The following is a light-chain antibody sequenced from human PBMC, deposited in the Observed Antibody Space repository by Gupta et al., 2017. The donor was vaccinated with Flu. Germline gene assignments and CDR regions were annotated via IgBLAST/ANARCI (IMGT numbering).Light chain of an antibody. CDR3: SSYTSTSTLV. CDR1: TSDVGAYKY. J-gene: IGLJ1*01. CDR2: EVS. Sequence: QSALTQPASVSGSPGQSITISCTGTTSDVGAYKYVSWYQQHPGKAPKLLIYEVSYRPSGVSNRVSGSKSGNTASLAISGLQAEDEADYYCSSYTSTSTLVFGTGTKVTVL. V-gene: IGLV2-14*03.